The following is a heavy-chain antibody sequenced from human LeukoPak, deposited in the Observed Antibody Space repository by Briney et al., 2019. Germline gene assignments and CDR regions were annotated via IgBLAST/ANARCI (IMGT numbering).Heavy chain of an antibody. D-gene: IGHD3-3*01. CDR2: IYYSGST. V-gene: IGHV4-59*12. J-gene: IGHJ4*02. Sequence: PSETLSLTCTVSGGSISNYYWTWIRQAPGKGLEWIGYIYYSGSTNYNPSLKSRVTISVDTSKNQFSLKLTSVTAADTAVYYCAREGGFYRPLDYSGQGTLVTVSS. CDR3: AREGGFYRPLDY. CDR1: GGSISNYY.